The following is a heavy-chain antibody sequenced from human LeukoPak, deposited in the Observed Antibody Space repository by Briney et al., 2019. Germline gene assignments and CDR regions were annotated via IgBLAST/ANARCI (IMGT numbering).Heavy chain of an antibody. CDR3: ARVGGLSAYYYNLDV. CDR1: IGSINEYY. D-gene: IGHD3/OR15-3a*01. J-gene: IGHJ6*03. CDR2: IYVSGNS. Sequence: PSETLSLTCTVSIGSINEYYWSWVRQTAGKGLEWIVRIYVSGNSNYNPYLKNRVTMSVEESKNQISLKLRSVTAADTAVYYCARVGGLSAYYYNLDVWGKGTTVTVS. V-gene: IGHV4-4*07.